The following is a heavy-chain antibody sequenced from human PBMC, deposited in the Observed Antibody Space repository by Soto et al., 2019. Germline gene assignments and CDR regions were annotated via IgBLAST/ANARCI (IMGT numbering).Heavy chain of an antibody. CDR1: GGSFSGYY. Sequence: ETLSLTCAVYGGSFSGYYWSWIRQPPGKGLEWIGEINHSGSTNYNPSLKSRVTISVDTSKNQFSLKLSSVTAADTAVYYCAREYDFWSGFYYYYYYMDVWGKGTTVTVSS. CDR2: INHSGST. V-gene: IGHV4-34*01. J-gene: IGHJ6*03. CDR3: AREYDFWSGFYYYYYYMDV. D-gene: IGHD3-3*01.